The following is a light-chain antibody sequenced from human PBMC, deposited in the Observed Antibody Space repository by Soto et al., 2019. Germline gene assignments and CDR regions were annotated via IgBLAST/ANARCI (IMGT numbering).Light chain of an antibody. CDR1: QSVSSY. CDR2: DAS. Sequence: EIVLTQSPATLSLSPGARATLSCRASQSVSSYLAGYQQKPGQAPRLLIYDASSRATGIPARFSGSGSGTDFTRTISSLEPEDFAVYYCQQRSNWAALTFGGGTKVEIK. V-gene: IGKV3-11*01. CDR3: QQRSNWAALT. J-gene: IGKJ4*01.